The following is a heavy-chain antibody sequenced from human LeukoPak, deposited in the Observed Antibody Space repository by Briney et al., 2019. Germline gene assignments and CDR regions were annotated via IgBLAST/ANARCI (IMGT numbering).Heavy chain of an antibody. J-gene: IGHJ6*02. D-gene: IGHD1-26*01. CDR2: ISWNSGSI. CDR3: AKDTTPRLFATDYYYYGMDV. CDR1: GFTFDDYA. Sequence: LRLSCAASGFTFDDYAMHWVRQAPGKGLEWVSGISWNSGSIGYADSVKGRFTISRDNAKNSLYLQMNSLRAEDTALYYCAKDTTPRLFATDYYYYGMDVWGQGTTVTVSS. V-gene: IGHV3-9*01.